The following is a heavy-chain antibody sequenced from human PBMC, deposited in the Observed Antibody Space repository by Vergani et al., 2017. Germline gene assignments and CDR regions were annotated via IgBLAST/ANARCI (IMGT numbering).Heavy chain of an antibody. J-gene: IGHJ5*02. CDR2: IYYSGST. Sequence: QVQLQESGPGLVKPSETLSLTCTVSGGSISSYYWSWIRQPPGKGLEWIGYIYYSGSTYYNPSLKSRVTISVDTSKNQFSLKLSSVTAADTAVYYCARVVTTGFDPWGQGTLVTVSS. D-gene: IGHD4-17*01. CDR1: GGSISSYY. CDR3: ARVVTTGFDP. V-gene: IGHV4-59*12.